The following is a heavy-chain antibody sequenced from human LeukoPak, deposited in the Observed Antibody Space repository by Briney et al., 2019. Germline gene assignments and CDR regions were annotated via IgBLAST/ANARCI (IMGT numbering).Heavy chain of an antibody. V-gene: IGHV3-48*03. Sequence: PGGSLRLSCAASGFTFSSYEMNWVRQAPGKGLEWVSFISTSGSTIYYAESVRGRFTISRDNAKNSLYLQMNSLRAEDTALYYCARYYGSGSSNYWGQGTLVTVSS. J-gene: IGHJ4*02. D-gene: IGHD3-10*01. CDR3: ARYYGSGSSNY. CDR2: ISTSGSTI. CDR1: GFTFSSYE.